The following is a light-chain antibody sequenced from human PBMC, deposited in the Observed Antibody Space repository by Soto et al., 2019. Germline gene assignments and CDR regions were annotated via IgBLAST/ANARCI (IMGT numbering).Light chain of an antibody. V-gene: IGKV3-20*01. CDR3: QQYGSSPLT. Sequence: EIVLTQSPATLSLSPGERATLSCRASQSVSSSYLAWYQQKPGQAPRLLIYGASIRATGIPDRFSGSGSGTDFTLTISRLEPEDFAVYYCQQYGSSPLTFGGGTKVDIK. CDR1: QSVSSSY. J-gene: IGKJ4*01. CDR2: GAS.